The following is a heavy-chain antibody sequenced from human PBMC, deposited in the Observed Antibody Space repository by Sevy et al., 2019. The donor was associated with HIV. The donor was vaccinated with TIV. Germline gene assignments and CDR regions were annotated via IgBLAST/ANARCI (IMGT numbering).Heavy chain of an antibody. CDR1: GFTFSSYW. CDR2: IKQDGSEK. V-gene: IGHV3-7*01. D-gene: IGHD2-2*01. Sequence: GGCLRLSCAASGFTFSSYWMSWVRQAPGKGLEWVANIKQDGSEKYYVDSVKGRFTISRDNAKNSLYLQMNSLRAEDTPVYYCARDREAIVLVPAAADYWGQGTQVTVSS. CDR3: ARDREAIVLVPAAADY. J-gene: IGHJ4*02.